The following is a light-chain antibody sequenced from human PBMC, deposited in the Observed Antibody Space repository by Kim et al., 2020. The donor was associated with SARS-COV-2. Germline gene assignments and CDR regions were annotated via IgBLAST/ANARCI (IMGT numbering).Light chain of an antibody. CDR1: HSVNRH. Sequence: SPGERAAPCCRASHSVNRHLAWYQQKPGQAPSLLIYGASTRATGIPARFSGSGSGTEFTLTINNLQSEDFEIYSCQQYDDWPPLTFGGGTKVDIK. CDR3: QQYDDWPPLT. V-gene: IGKV3-15*01. CDR2: GAS. J-gene: IGKJ4*01.